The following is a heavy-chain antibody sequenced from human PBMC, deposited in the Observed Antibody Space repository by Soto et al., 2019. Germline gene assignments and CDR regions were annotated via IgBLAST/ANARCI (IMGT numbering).Heavy chain of an antibody. J-gene: IGHJ4*02. CDR1: GFTFSSYG. Sequence: QVQLVESGGGVVQPGRSLRLSCAASGFTFSSYGMHWVRQAPGKGLEWVAVISYDGSNKYYADSVKGRFTIYRDNSKHTLYLQMNSLRAEDTAVYYCAKMEGSSGYYYGDYWGQGTLVTVSS. D-gene: IGHD3-22*01. V-gene: IGHV3-30*18. CDR2: ISYDGSNK. CDR3: AKMEGSSGYYYGDY.